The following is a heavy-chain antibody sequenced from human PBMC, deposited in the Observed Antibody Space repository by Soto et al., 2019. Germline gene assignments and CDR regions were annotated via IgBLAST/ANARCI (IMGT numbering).Heavy chain of an antibody. D-gene: IGHD3-10*01. CDR3: AKRGVDTFGLSY. CDR1: GFTFSSFW. V-gene: IGHV3-74*01. CDR2: INTDGSST. Sequence: EVQLVESGGGLVQPGGSLRLSCAVSGFTFSSFWMHWVRQAPGEGLVWVSRINTDGSSTSYADSVKGRFTISRDNANNTLYIQMHSLRVEDTAMYYCAKRGVDTFGLSYWGQGTLVTVSS. J-gene: IGHJ4*02.